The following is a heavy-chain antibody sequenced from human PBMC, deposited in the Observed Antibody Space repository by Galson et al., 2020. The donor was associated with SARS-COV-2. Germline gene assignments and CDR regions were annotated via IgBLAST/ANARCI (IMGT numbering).Heavy chain of an antibody. J-gene: IGHJ4*02. Sequence: GESLKISCEVSGFTFNDFWMSWFRQAPGKGLEWVANIKADGSETNYADFVKGRFSISRDNAANSLYLQMNSLRVEDSAVYYCSREGWQGGYWGQGTRVTVSS. D-gene: IGHD6-19*01. CDR1: GFTFNDFW. V-gene: IGHV3-7*01. CDR2: IKADGSET. CDR3: SREGWQGGY.